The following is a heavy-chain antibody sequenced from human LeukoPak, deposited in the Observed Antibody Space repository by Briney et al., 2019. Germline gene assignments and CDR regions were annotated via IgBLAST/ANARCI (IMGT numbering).Heavy chain of an antibody. Sequence: GASVKVSCKASRYTFRSYEINWVRQAPGQGVEWVGWIHPNSGKTGYAQTFHGRVTMTRDTSTETAFMELSSLKFDDTAIFYCARGHYGGNRYFDIWGQGTLVTVSS. V-gene: IGHV1-8*01. D-gene: IGHD4-23*01. CDR1: RYTFRSYE. CDR3: ARGHYGGNRYFDI. J-gene: IGHJ4*02. CDR2: IHPNSGKT.